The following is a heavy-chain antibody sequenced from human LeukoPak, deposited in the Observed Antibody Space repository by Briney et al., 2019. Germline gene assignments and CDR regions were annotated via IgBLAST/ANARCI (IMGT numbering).Heavy chain of an antibody. CDR2: IIPIFGTA. CDR1: GGTFSSYA. V-gene: IGHV1-69*13. D-gene: IGHD3-22*01. J-gene: IGHJ4*02. Sequence: GASVKVSCKASGGTFSSYAISWVRQAPGQGLEWMGGIIPIFGTANYAQKFQGRVTITADESTSTAYMELSSLRSGDTAVYYCARDYWNDYYYDSSGYYLDYWGQGTLVTVSS. CDR3: ARDYWNDYYYDSSGYYLDY.